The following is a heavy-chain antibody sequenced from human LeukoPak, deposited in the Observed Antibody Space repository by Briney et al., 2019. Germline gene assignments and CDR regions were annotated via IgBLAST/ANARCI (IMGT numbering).Heavy chain of an antibody. D-gene: IGHD3-10*01. CDR2: LSGSGGST. CDR1: GFTFSTYA. CDR3: AKELKHYFGSGTYYIPYYGMDV. Sequence: TGGSLRLPCAASGFTFSTYAMSWVRQAPGKGLEWVSGLSGSGGSTNYADSVKGRFTISRDNSKNTLYLQMLSLRAEDTAVYYCAKELKHYFGSGTYYIPYYGMDVWGQGTTVTVSS. J-gene: IGHJ6*02. V-gene: IGHV3-23*01.